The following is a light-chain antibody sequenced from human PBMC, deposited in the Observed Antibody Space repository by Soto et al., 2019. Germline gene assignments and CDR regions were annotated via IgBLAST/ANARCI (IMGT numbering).Light chain of an antibody. J-gene: IGKJ4*01. V-gene: IGKV1-33*01. CDR3: QQYDYLPLT. Sequence: DIQMTQSPSSLSASVGDRVTITCQASQDITNYLNWYQQKPGKAPQLLIYDASNLATGVPSRFSRSGSGTAFTFTISSLQPEDIATYYCQQYDYLPLTFGGGTKVEIE. CDR1: QDITNY. CDR2: DAS.